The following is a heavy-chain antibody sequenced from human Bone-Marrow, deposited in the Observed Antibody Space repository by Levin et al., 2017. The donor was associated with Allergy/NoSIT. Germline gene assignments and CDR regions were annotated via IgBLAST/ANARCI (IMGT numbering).Heavy chain of an antibody. J-gene: IGHJ5*02. CDR3: VTNYCGSCYGWFDP. Sequence: GGSLRLSCSTSGFTFSTYWMHWVRQAPGKGLVWVSRINSDGSSTSYAESVKGRFTISRDNAKNTLFLQMNNLRAEDAAVYYCVTNYCGSCYGWFDPWGQGTLVTVSS. V-gene: IGHV3-74*01. D-gene: IGHD2-2*01. CDR2: INSDGSST. CDR1: GFTFSTYW.